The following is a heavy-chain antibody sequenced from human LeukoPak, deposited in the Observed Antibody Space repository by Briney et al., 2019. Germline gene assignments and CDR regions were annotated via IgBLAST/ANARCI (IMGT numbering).Heavy chain of an antibody. D-gene: IGHD7-27*01. CDR3: ARNLYGTGEFDY. CDR1: GYTSTSID. CDR2: MSPNSGNT. V-gene: IGHV1-8*01. Sequence: GASVKVSCKASGYTSTSIDITWVRRAIGQGLEWMGWMSPNSGNTGYAQKFQGRVTMTRDTSIGTAYMELSSLGFEDTAVYFCARNLYGTGEFDYWGQGTLVTVSS. J-gene: IGHJ4*02.